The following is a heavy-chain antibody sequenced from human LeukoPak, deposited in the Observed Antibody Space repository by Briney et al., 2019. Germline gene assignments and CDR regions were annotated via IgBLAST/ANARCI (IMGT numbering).Heavy chain of an antibody. J-gene: IGHJ4*02. CDR2: IYYSGST. D-gene: IGHD3-3*01. CDR1: GGSISSTTYY. CDR3: ARVGGYDFWSGYYTDSGGYYFDY. Sequence: KPSETLSLTCIVSGGSISSTTYYWGWIRQPPGKGLEWIGYIYYSGSTYYNPSLKSRVTISVDTSKNQFSLKLSSVTAADTAVYYCARVGGYDFWSGYYTDSGGYYFDYWGQGTLVTVSS. V-gene: IGHV4-30-4*08.